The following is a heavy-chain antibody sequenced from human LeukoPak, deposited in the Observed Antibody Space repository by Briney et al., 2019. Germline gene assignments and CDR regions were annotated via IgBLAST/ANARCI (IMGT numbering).Heavy chain of an antibody. CDR1: GFTFSSYG. D-gene: IGHD1-26*01. CDR3: ARAIGLGATTT. Sequence: PGRSLRLSCAASGFTFSSYGMHWVRQAPGKGLEWVTVISNDGSNKYYADSVKGRFTISRDNSKNTLYLQMNSLRAEDTAVYYCARAIGLGATTTWGQGTLVTVSS. V-gene: IGHV3-30*03. J-gene: IGHJ4*02. CDR2: ISNDGSNK.